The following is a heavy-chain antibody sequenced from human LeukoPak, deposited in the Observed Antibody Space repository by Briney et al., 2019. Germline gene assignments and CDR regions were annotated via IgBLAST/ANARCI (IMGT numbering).Heavy chain of an antibody. CDR1: GGSFSGYY. D-gene: IGHD1-26*01. CDR2: INYSGST. CDR3: ARPNSGSYLGAFDI. V-gene: IGHV4-34*01. J-gene: IGHJ3*02. Sequence: SETLSLTCAVYGGSFSGYYWSWIRQPPGKGLEWSGEINYSGSTNYNPSLKSRVTISVDTSKNQFSLKLSSVTAADTAVYYCARPNSGSYLGAFDIWGQGTMVTVSS.